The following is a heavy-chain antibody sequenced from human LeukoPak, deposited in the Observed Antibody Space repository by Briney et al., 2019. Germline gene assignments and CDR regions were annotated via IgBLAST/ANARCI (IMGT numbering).Heavy chain of an antibody. J-gene: IGHJ3*02. CDR2: INHSGST. CDR1: GGSFSGYY. V-gene: IGHV4-34*01. D-gene: IGHD6-13*01. Sequence: SETLSLTCAVYGGSFSGYYWSWIRQPPRKGLEWIGEINHSGSTNYNPSLKSRVTISVDTSKNQFSLKLSSVTAADTAVYYCARGVAAAGSPYFDAFDIWGQGTMVTVSS. CDR3: ARGVAAAGSPYFDAFDI.